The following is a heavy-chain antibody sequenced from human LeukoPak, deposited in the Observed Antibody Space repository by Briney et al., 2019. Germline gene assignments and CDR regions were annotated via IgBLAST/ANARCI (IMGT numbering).Heavy chain of an antibody. V-gene: IGHV4-39*01. D-gene: IGHD2-2*01. CDR3: AGARGEYCSSTSCYNWFDP. CDR2: IYYSGST. J-gene: IGHJ5*02. Sequence: SETLSLTCTVSGGSISSSSYYWGWIRQPPGKGLEWIGSIYYSGSTYYNPSLKSRVTISVDTSKNQFSLKLSSVTAADTAVYYCAGARGEYCSSTSCYNWFDPWGQGTLVTVSS. CDR1: GGSISSSSYY.